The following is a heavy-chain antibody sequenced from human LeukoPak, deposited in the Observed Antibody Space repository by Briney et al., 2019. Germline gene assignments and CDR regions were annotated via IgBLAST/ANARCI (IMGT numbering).Heavy chain of an antibody. Sequence: ASVKVSCKASGYTFTSYYMHWVRQAPGQGLVWMGIINPSGGSTSYAQKFQGRVTMTRDTSTSTVYMELSSLRSEDTAVYYCARGSSSWSLYNWFDPWGQGTLVTVSS. CDR2: INPSGGST. CDR3: ARGSSSWSLYNWFDP. D-gene: IGHD6-13*01. CDR1: GYTFTSYY. J-gene: IGHJ5*02. V-gene: IGHV1-46*01.